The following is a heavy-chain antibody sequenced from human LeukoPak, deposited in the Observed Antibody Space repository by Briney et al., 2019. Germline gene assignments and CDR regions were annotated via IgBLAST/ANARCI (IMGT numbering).Heavy chain of an antibody. CDR1: GYTFSSYS. J-gene: IGHJ4*02. V-gene: IGHV3-21*01. CDR2: ISVRRNYI. D-gene: IGHD3-22*01. Sequence: PGGSLRLSCAASGYTFSSYSINWVRQAPGKGLEWVSSISVRRNYIYYADSVRGRFSISRDDARDSLYLQMNSLRAEDTAVYYCVRLRRNSDTSGFYYYYDYWGQGTLVTVSS. CDR3: VRLRRNSDTSGFYYYYDY.